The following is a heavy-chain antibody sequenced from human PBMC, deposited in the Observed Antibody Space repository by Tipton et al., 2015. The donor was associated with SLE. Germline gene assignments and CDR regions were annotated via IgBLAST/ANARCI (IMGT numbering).Heavy chain of an antibody. CDR3: AREVVWSLGY. Sequence: SLRLSCVASGFTFSSYGMHWVRQAPGKGLEWVAFIRYDGSHTVYADSVKGRFTISRDNAKNNLYLQMSSLRVEDTAVYYCAREVVWSLGYWGQGSLVTVSS. J-gene: IGHJ4*02. V-gene: IGHV3-33*01. CDR1: GFTFSSYG. D-gene: IGHD2-8*02. CDR2: IRYDGSHT.